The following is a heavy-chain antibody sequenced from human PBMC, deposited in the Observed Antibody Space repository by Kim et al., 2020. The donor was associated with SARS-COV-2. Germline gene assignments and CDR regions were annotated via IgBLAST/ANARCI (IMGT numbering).Heavy chain of an antibody. CDR1: GFTFSSYA. V-gene: IGHV3-30-3*01. D-gene: IGHD3-22*01. Sequence: GGSLRLSCAASGFTFSSYAMHWVRQAPGKGLEWVAVISYDGSNKYYADSVKGRFTISRDNSKNTVYLQMNSLREEDTAVYYCARDAYDSSGYSYGMDVWG. J-gene: IGHJ6*01. CDR3: ARDAYDSSGYSYGMDV. CDR2: ISYDGSNK.